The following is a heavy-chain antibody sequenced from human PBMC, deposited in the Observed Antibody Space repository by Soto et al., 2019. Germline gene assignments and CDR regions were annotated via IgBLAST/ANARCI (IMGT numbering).Heavy chain of an antibody. CDR2: MNPNSGNT. V-gene: IGHV1-8*01. CDR1: GYTFTSYD. D-gene: IGHD3-16*02. Sequence: ASVEVSCKASGYTFTSYDINWVRQSTGQGLEWMGWMNPNSGNTGYAQKFQGRVTMTRNTSISTAYMELSSLRSEDTAVYYCARDKPKEYYDYNWGSYRPPFCDFWGQGTPVTVSS. CDR3: ARDKPKEYYDYNWGSYRPPFCDF. J-gene: IGHJ4*02.